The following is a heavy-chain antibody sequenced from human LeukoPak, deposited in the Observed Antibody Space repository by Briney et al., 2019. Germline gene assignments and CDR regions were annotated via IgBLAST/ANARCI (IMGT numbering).Heavy chain of an antibody. CDR2: IYYSGST. D-gene: IGHD5-12*01. CDR3: ARLGVATPFDY. Sequence: SETLSLTCTVSGGSISSSSYYWGWIRQPPGKGLEWIGSIYYSGSTYFNPSLKSRVTISGDTSKNQLPLKLSSVTAADTAVYYCARLGVATPFDYWGQGTLVTVSS. CDR1: GGSISSSSYY. V-gene: IGHV4-39*01. J-gene: IGHJ4*02.